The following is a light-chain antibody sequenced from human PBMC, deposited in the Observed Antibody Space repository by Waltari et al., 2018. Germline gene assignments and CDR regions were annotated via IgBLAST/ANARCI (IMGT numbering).Light chain of an antibody. CDR1: QSVLYSPNNKNY. V-gene: IGKV4-1*01. CDR3: QQYANTPRT. Sequence: DIVMTQSPDSLAVSLGERATVNCKSSQSVLYSPNNKNYLAWYQQKQGQPPKLLIYWASTRGAGVPDRFSGSGSGTDFTLTISSLQAEDVAVYYCQQYANTPRTFGQGTTVEIK. J-gene: IGKJ1*01. CDR2: WAS.